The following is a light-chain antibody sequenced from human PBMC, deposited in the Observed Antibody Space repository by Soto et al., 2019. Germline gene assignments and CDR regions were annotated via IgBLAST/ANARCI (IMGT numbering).Light chain of an antibody. CDR1: NSNIGAGFG. CDR2: SNT. V-gene: IGLV1-40*01. CDR3: SSYTSTSTVV. Sequence: QSVLTQPPSVSGAPGQRVTISCTGTNSNIGAGFGVHWYQHFPGKAPKLLMYSNTNRPSGVPDRFSGSKSGTSASLAISVLQPEDEADYYCSSYTSTSTVVIGGGTKLTVL. J-gene: IGLJ2*01.